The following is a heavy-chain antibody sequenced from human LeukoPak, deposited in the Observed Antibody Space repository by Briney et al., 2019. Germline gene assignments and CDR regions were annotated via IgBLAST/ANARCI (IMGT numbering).Heavy chain of an antibody. CDR3: AIGYSSSWSPRYFDY. Sequence: SVKVSCKASGGTFSSYAISWVRQAPGQGREWMGGTIPIFGTANYAQKFQGRVTITADESTSTAYMELSSVRSEDTAVYYCAIGYSSSWSPRYFDYWGQGTLVTVSS. D-gene: IGHD6-13*01. CDR2: TIPIFGTA. J-gene: IGHJ4*02. CDR1: GGTFSSYA. V-gene: IGHV1-69*13.